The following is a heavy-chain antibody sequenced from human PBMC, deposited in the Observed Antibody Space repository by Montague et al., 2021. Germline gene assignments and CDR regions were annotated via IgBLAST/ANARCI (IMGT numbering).Heavy chain of an antibody. CDR1: SGSIFHAH. Sequence: SETLSLTCTVSSGSIFHAHWSWVRQPPEKGLEWLGSMFYGGDTSNNPSLKSRVTMSIDTSTNQFSLKLCFVTAADTAVYYCAKQDYFVSGTSYKGFDPWGQGILATVSS. CDR3: AKQDYFVSGTSYKGFDP. J-gene: IGHJ5*01. CDR2: MFYGGDT. D-gene: IGHD3-10*01. V-gene: IGHV4-59*08.